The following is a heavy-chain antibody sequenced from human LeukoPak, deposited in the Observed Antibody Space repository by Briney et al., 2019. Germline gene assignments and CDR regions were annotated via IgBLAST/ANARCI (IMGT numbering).Heavy chain of an antibody. D-gene: IGHD4-17*01. Sequence: SVNVSCKASGYTFTGYYMHWVRQPPGQGLEWMGWIPPNSGGTNYAQKFQGRVTMSRDTSISTAYMELSRLRSDDTAVYYCARDRATVTTAFDYWRQGTLVTVSS. CDR1: GYTFTGYY. CDR3: ARDRATVTTAFDY. V-gene: IGHV1-2*02. CDR2: IPPNSGGT. J-gene: IGHJ4*02.